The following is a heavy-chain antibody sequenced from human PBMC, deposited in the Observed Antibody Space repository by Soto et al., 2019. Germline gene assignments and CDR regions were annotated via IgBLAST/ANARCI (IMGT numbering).Heavy chain of an antibody. Sequence: GGSLRLSCAASGFTFRSFTMNWVRQAPGKGLEWVSTISSNSAYIYYTDALRGRFTISRDNAKNSLHLQMNSLRAEDTAVYYCTRFVSLIRRPPRSIDS. CDR1: GFTFRSFT. D-gene: IGHD2-15*01. CDR3: TRFVSLIRRPPRSIDS. V-gene: IGHV3-21*01. CDR2: ISSNSAYI. J-gene: IGHJ5*01.